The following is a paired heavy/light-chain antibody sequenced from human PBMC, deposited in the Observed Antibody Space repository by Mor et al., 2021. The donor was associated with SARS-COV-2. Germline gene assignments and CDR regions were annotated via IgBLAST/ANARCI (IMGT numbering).Heavy chain of an antibody. CDR2: IKQDGSEK. J-gene: IGHJ3*02. V-gene: IGHV3-7*03. Sequence: EVQLVESGGGLVQPGGSLRLSCAASGFTFSSYWMSWVRQAPGKGLEWVANIKQDGSEKYYVDSVKGRFTISRDNAKNSLYLQMNSLRAEDTAVYYCARGTLVVQTIFGVVITNDAFDIWGQGTMVTVSS. CDR1: GFTFSSYW. CDR3: ARGTLVVQTIFGVVITNDAFDI. D-gene: IGHD3-3*01.
Light chain of an antibody. CDR1: QSLVHRDGNTY. CDR2: KVS. CDR3: MQGTHWPPWT. Sequence: DVVMTQSPLSLPVTLGQPASISCRSSQSLVHRDGNTYLNWFQQRPGQSPRRLIYKVSNRDSGVPDRFSGSGSGTDFTLKISRVEAEDVGVYYCMQGTHWPPWTFGQGTKVEIK. J-gene: IGKJ1*01. V-gene: IGKV2-30*02.